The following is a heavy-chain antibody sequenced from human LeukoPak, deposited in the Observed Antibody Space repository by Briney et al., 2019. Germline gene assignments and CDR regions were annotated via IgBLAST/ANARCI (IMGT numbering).Heavy chain of an antibody. CDR2: INAYNGNT. CDR1: GYTFTSYG. CDR3: ARGSNYYYYYGMDV. V-gene: IGHV1-18*01. J-gene: IGHJ6*02. D-gene: IGHD6-6*01. Sequence: GASVKVSCKASGYTFTSYGISWVRQAPGQGLEWMGWINAYNGNTNYAQKLQGRVTMTTDTSTSTAYMELRSLRSDDTAVYYCARGSNYYYYYGMDVWGQGTTVTVSS.